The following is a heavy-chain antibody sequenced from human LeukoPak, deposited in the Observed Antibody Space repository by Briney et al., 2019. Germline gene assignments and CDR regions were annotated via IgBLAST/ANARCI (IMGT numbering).Heavy chain of an antibody. CDR2: IYPGDSDT. Sequence: GKSLKITCKGSGYSFTSYWIGWVRQMPGKGLEWMGIIYPGDSDTRYSPSFQGQVTISADKSISTAYLQWSSLKASDTAMYYCARRGGFSGDYGDYNPDYYGMDVWGQGTTVTVSS. V-gene: IGHV5-51*01. CDR1: GYSFTSYW. J-gene: IGHJ6*02. CDR3: ARRGGFSGDYGDYNPDYYGMDV. D-gene: IGHD4-17*01.